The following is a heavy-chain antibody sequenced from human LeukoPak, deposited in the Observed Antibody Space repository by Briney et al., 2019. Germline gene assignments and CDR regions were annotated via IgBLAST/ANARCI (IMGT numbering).Heavy chain of an antibody. V-gene: IGHV4-59*01. CDR3: ARMAPGEGTIFDY. CDR1: GGSISSYY. Sequence: ETLSLTCTVSGGSISSYYWSWIRQLPGKGLEWIGYIYSSGSTNYNPSLKSRVTISMDTSKNQFSLELTSVTAADTAVYYCARMAPGEGTIFDYWGQGTLVTVSS. CDR2: IYSSGST. J-gene: IGHJ4*02. D-gene: IGHD1/OR15-1a*01.